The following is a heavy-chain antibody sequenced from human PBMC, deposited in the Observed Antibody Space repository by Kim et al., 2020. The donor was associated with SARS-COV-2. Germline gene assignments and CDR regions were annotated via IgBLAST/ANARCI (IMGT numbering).Heavy chain of an antibody. Sequence: GGSLRLSCAASGFTFSSYAMHWVRQAPGKGLEWVAVISYDGSNKYYADSVKGRFTISRDNSKNTLYLQMNSLRAEDTAVYYCARDFPTYYYGSGSYYSYYYYGMDVWGQGTTVTVSS. V-gene: IGHV3-30*04. CDR1: GFTFSSYA. D-gene: IGHD3-10*01. CDR2: ISYDGSNK. CDR3: ARDFPTYYYGSGSYYSYYYYGMDV. J-gene: IGHJ6*02.